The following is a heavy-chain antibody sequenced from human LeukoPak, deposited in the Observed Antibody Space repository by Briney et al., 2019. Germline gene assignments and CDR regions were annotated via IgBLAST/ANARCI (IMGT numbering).Heavy chain of an antibody. CDR3: AKSGGSSTYYYYYGMDV. V-gene: IGHV3-30*18. CDR1: GFTFSSYG. CDR2: ISYDGSNK. D-gene: IGHD1-26*01. J-gene: IGHJ6*02. Sequence: GGSLRLSCAASGFTFSSYGMHWVRQAPGKGLEWVAVISYDGSNKYYADSVKGRFTISRDNSKNTLYLQMNSLRAEDTAVYYCAKSGGSSTYYYYYGMDVWGQGTTVTVSS.